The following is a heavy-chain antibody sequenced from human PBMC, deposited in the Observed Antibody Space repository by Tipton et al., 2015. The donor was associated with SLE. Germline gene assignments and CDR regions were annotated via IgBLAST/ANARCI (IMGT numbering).Heavy chain of an antibody. CDR2: VYYSGST. CDR3: ARGCSGTSCYWGDD. CDR1: GDSISSYY. V-gene: IGHV4-59*08. J-gene: IGHJ4*02. D-gene: IGHD2-15*01. Sequence: TLSLTCTVSGDSISSYYWNWIRQPPGKGLEWLGYVYYSGSTNYNPSLKSRVTISVDTSKNQFSLKLSSVTAADTAVYYCARGCSGTSCYWGDDWGQGSLVIVSS.